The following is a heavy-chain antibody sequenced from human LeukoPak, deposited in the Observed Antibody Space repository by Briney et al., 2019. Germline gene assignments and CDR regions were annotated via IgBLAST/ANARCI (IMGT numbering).Heavy chain of an antibody. V-gene: IGHV1-18*01. CDR2: ISAYNGNT. CDR1: GYTFTSYG. D-gene: IGHD6-6*01. J-gene: IGHJ3*02. CDR3: ASQSPRLYDAFDI. Sequence: GASVKVSCKSSGYTFTSYGISWVRQAPGQGLEWMGWISAYNGNTKYAQKFQGRVTMTTDTPTSTAYMELRSLRSDDTAVYYCASQSPRLYDAFDIWGQGTMVTVSS.